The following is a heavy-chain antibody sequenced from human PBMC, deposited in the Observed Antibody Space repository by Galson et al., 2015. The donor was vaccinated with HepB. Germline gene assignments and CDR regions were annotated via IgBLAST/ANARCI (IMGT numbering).Heavy chain of an antibody. CDR2: LYGGGTT. CDR1: EFTFSNYA. CDR3: ARDYPLFDS. Sequence: SLRLSCAASEFTFSNYAMHWVRQTPEKGLEWVSLLYGGGTTYYADSVRGRFTISRDNSKNTLFLQMDSLRVEDSAVYYCARDYPLFDSWGQGTLVTVSS. V-gene: IGHV3-23*03. J-gene: IGHJ4*02. D-gene: IGHD3-16*02.